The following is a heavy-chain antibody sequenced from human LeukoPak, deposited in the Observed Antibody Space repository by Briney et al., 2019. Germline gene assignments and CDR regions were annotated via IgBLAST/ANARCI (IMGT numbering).Heavy chain of an antibody. J-gene: IGHJ4*02. V-gene: IGHV3-23*01. D-gene: IGHD3-9*01. Sequence: GGSLRLSCAASGFIFSNYAMYWVRQAPGKGLEWVSAISGRSDNTYYADSVKGRFTLSRDSSKNTLYLQMDSLRADDTAVYYCAKWGDYDVLTGYYVSDFWGQGTLVTVSS. CDR2: ISGRSDNT. CDR3: AKWGDYDVLTGYYVSDF. CDR1: GFIFSNYA.